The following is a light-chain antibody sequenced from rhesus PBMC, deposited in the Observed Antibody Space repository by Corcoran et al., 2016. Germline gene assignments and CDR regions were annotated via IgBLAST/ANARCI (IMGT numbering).Light chain of an antibody. CDR3: QQHNNYPRT. CDR2: YAS. CDR1: QGISNH. J-gene: IGKJ1*01. Sequence: DIQMTQSPSSLSASVGDTVTITCRASQGISNHLAWYQQKPGKTPKTLIYYASTLESGVPSRLSGSGAGTDFTLTISSLQPEYLEIYYCQQHNNYPRTFGQGTKVEIK. V-gene: IGKV1S14*01.